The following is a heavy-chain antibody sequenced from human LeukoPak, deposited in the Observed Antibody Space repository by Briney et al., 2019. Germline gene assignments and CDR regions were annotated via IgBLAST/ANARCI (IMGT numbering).Heavy chain of an antibody. V-gene: IGHV3-7*02. CDR1: GFSFSTHW. Sequence: GGSLRLSCAASGFSFSTHWMDWVRQAPGKGLEWVANIKQDGTEKYFVDSVKGRFTISRDNAKNSLYLQMDSLRAEDTAVYYCARANYGPWYLDLWGRGTLVTVSS. CDR2: IKQDGTEK. D-gene: IGHD5-24*01. CDR3: ARANYGPWYLDL. J-gene: IGHJ2*01.